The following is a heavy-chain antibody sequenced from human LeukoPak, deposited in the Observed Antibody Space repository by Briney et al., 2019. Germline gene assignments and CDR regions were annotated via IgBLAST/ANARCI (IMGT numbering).Heavy chain of an antibody. CDR2: INSSGSN. D-gene: IGHD5-12*01. CDR3: ASEPTSGREPTSCRPLDY. V-gene: IGHV4-4*07. CDR1: GGSISGYF. J-gene: IGHJ4*02. Sequence: SETLSLTCTVSGGSISGYFWSWIRHPAGKGLEWIGRINSSGSNNYNPSLKSRVTISLDTSKNHLSLNLSSVTAADTAVYYCASEPTSGREPTSCRPLDYWGQGTLVTVSS.